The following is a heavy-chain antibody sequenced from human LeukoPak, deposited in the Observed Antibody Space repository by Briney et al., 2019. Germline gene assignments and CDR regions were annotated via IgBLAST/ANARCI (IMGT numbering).Heavy chain of an antibody. Sequence: GGSLRLSCAASGFAFSSYEMNWVRQAPGRGLEWVSYISSDDGSTKFYADSVKGRFTISRDNAKNSLYLQMRGLRVEDTAVYYCSSQPAVLDLDCWGQGTLVTVSS. V-gene: IGHV3-48*03. D-gene: IGHD6-19*01. CDR3: SSQPAVLDLDC. CDR1: GFAFSSYE. CDR2: ISSDDGSTK. J-gene: IGHJ4*02.